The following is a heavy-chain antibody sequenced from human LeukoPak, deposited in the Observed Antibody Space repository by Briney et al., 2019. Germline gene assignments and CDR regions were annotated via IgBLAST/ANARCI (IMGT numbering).Heavy chain of an antibody. V-gene: IGHV1-2*06. CDR2: INPNSGGT. J-gene: IGHJ4*02. CDR1: GDTFTGYY. Sequence: ASEKVSCKASGDTFTGYYMHWVRQAPGQGLEWMGRINPNSGGTNYAQKFQGRVTMTRDTSISTAYMELSRLRSDDTAVYYCARVRSFNLIDYGGQGTLVTVSS. CDR3: ARVRSFNLIDY.